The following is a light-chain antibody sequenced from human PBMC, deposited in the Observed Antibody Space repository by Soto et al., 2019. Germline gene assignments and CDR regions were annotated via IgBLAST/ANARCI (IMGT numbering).Light chain of an antibody. CDR2: GAS. J-gene: IGKJ1*01. CDR3: QQYNNWPPAWT. Sequence: EIVMTQSPATLSVSPGERATLSCRASQSFTSNLASYQQKPGQAPRLLIYGASTRATGIPARFSGSGSGTEFTLTISSLQSEDFAVYYCQQYNNWPPAWTFGQGTKVEIK. V-gene: IGKV3-15*01. CDR1: QSFTSN.